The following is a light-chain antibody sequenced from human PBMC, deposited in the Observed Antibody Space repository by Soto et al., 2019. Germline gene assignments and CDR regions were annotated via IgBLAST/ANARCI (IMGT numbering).Light chain of an antibody. CDR2: KAS. CDR3: QQYNTYAWA. Sequence: DIEMTQSPSSLSASVGDSVTITCRASQSIDNWLAWYQQKPGEAPKILIYKASSLEGGVPSRFSGSGSGTEFTLTISSLQPEDFATYYCQQYNTYAWAFGQGTKVDIK. V-gene: IGKV1-5*03. J-gene: IGKJ1*01. CDR1: QSIDNW.